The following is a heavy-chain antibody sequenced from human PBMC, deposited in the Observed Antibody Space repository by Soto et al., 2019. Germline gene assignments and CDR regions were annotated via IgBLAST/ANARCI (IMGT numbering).Heavy chain of an antibody. J-gene: IGHJ3*02. D-gene: IGHD2-21*01. CDR2: IKEDGSET. V-gene: IGHV3-7*01. Sequence: EVQLVESGGGLVQPGGSLRLSCAASGFTFSNYWMNWVRQAPGKGLGWVANIKEDGSETYYVDSVEGRFTISRDNAKNYRYLQMNSRSAADTAVYYCAVAYDGYAYAFAIWGRGRMVTVSS. CDR3: AVAYDGYAYAFAI. CDR1: GFTFSNYW.